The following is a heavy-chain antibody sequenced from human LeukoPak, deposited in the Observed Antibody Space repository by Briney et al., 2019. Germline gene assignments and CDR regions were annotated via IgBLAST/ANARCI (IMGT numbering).Heavy chain of an antibody. V-gene: IGHV3-23*01. CDR3: AKGYTKDSSSWP. Sequence: GGSLRLSGAASGFTFSNFALGWVRQAPGKGLEWVSSITGSGDSTYYADSVRGRFTISRDNSKNTLYLQMNSLRVEDTAVYYCAKGYTKDSSSWPWGQGTLVTAAS. D-gene: IGHD6-13*01. J-gene: IGHJ5*02. CDR1: GFTFSNFA. CDR2: ITGSGDST.